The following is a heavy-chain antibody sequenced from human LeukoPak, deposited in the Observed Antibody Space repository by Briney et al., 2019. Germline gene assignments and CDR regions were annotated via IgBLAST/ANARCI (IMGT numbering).Heavy chain of an antibody. CDR3: ARVMGKYCSGGSCYSVPDY. V-gene: IGHV3-21*01. CDR1: GFTFSHAW. J-gene: IGHJ4*02. Sequence: PGGSLRLSCAASGFTFSHAWMSWVRQAPGKGLEWVSSISSSSSYIYYADSVKGRFTISRDNAKNSLYLQMNSLRAEDTAVYYCARVMGKYCSGGSCYSVPDYWGQGTLVTVSS. D-gene: IGHD2-15*01. CDR2: ISSSSSYI.